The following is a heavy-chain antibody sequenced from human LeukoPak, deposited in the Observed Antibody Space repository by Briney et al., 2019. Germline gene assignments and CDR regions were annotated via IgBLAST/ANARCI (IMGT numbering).Heavy chain of an antibody. Sequence: KPSETLSLTCTVSGGSVSSGSYYWSWIRQPPGKGLEWIGYIYYSGSTNYNPSLKSRVTISVDTSKNQFSLKLSSVTAADTAVYYCARGLGGSYYARFDYWAREPWSPSPQ. V-gene: IGHV4-61*01. J-gene: IGHJ4*02. CDR3: ARGLGGSYYARFDY. CDR1: GGSVSSGSYY. CDR2: IYYSGST. D-gene: IGHD1-26*01.